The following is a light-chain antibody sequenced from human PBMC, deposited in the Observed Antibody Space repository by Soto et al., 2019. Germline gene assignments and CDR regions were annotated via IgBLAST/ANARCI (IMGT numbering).Light chain of an antibody. CDR3: SSYTSSSTYV. CDR2: DVS. V-gene: IGLV2-14*01. Sequence: LTQPASVSVSPGQSIAISCTGTSSDVGGCNYVSWYQQHPGKAPKLMVYDVSNRPSGVSNRFSGSKSGNTASLTISGLQAEDEADYYCSSYTSSSTYVFGTGTKVTVL. CDR1: SSDVGGCNY. J-gene: IGLJ1*01.